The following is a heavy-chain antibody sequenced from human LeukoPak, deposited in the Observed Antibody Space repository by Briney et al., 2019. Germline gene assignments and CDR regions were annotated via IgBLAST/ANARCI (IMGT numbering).Heavy chain of an antibody. CDR1: GFTFSSYA. V-gene: IGHV3-23*01. CDR3: VSRDYGPY. J-gene: IGHJ4*02. D-gene: IGHD4-17*01. Sequence: GGSLRLSCAASGFTFSSYAMTWVRQVPGKGLEWVSSISGSGDIIYYADSVKGRFTISRDNSKNTLHVQMNSLRAEDTAVYYCVSRDYGPYWGQGTLVTVSS. CDR2: ISGSGDII.